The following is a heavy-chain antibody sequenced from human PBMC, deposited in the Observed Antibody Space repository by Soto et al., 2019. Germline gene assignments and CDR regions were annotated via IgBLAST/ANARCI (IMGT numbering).Heavy chain of an antibody. CDR3: ARLEGIVPVDCGWFDP. J-gene: IGHJ5*02. CDR2: ISHDGSFK. V-gene: IGHV3-30*03. Sequence: QVQLVESGGGVVQPGRSLRLSCAASGFSFSSHGMHWVRQAPGRGLEWVAVISHDGSFKYYADSLRGRFTVSRDNSKNTLYLQIHRLRHEDTAVYYCARLEGIVPVDCGWFDPLGQGTLVTVSS. D-gene: IGHD2-21*01. CDR1: GFSFSSHG.